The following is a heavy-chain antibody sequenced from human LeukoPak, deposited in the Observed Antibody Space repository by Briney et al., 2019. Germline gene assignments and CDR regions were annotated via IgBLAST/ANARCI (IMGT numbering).Heavy chain of an antibody. CDR3: ARARRTMIVVVTEYYVDY. CDR1: GYTFTSYY. J-gene: IGHJ4*02. V-gene: IGHV1-46*01. D-gene: IGHD3-22*01. Sequence: GASVKVSCKASGYTFTSYYMHWVRQAPGQGLEWMGIINPSGGSTSYAQKFQGRVTMTRDMSTSTVYMELSSLRSEDTAVYYCARARRTMIVVVTEYYVDYWGQGTLVTVSS. CDR2: INPSGGST.